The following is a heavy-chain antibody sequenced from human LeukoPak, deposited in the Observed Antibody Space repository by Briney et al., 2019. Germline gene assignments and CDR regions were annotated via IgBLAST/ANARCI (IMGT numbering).Heavy chain of an antibody. CDR3: AAQLGSHWYFDL. CDR2: INPNSGGT. Sequence: ASVKVSFTASGYTFTGYYMHWVRQAPGQGLEWMGWINPNSGGTNYAQKFQGRVTMTRDTSISTAYMELSRLRSDDTAVYYCAAQLGSHWYFDLWGRGTLVTVSS. J-gene: IGHJ2*01. D-gene: IGHD7-27*01. V-gene: IGHV1-2*02. CDR1: GYTFTGYY.